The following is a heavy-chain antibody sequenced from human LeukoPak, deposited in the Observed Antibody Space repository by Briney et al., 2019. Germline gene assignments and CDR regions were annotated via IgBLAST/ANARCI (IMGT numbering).Heavy chain of an antibody. V-gene: IGHV3-23*01. CDR2: LSGSGGRT. Sequence: PGGSLRLSCAPSVSTFDDYGMTWVRQAPEKGLEWVSALSGSGGRTDYADSVKGRFTISRDNAKNSLYLQMNSLRAEDTAVYYCARSPRTLGTDAFDIWGQGTMVTVSS. D-gene: IGHD1-1*01. CDR3: ARSPRTLGTDAFDI. J-gene: IGHJ3*02. CDR1: VSTFDDYG.